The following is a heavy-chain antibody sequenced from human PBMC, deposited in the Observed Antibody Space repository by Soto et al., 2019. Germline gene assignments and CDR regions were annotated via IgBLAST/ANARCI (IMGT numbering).Heavy chain of an antibody. V-gene: IGHV5-51*01. Sequence: PGESLKISCKGSGYSFTSYWIGWVRQMPGKGLEWMGIIYPGDSDTGYSPYFQGQVTSSADKTISTAYLQWSSLKASDTAMYYCARQPVDYYDSSGYYNYFDPWGQGTLVTVSS. CDR3: ARQPVDYYDSSGYYNYFDP. D-gene: IGHD3-22*01. J-gene: IGHJ5*02. CDR1: GYSFTSYW. CDR2: IYPGDSDT.